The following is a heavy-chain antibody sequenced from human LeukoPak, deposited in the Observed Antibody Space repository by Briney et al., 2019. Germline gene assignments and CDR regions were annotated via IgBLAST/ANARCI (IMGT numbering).Heavy chain of an antibody. CDR2: IDPSGGST. CDR1: GYTFTSYY. Sequence: ASVKVSCKASGYTFTSYYIVWVRQAPGQGLEWMGRIDPSGGSTSYAQKFQGRVTMTRGTSTSTIYMELSSLISEDTAVYYCARNSGSGVDYWGQGTLVTVSS. J-gene: IGHJ4*02. D-gene: IGHD2-15*01. CDR3: ARNSGSGVDY. V-gene: IGHV1-46*01.